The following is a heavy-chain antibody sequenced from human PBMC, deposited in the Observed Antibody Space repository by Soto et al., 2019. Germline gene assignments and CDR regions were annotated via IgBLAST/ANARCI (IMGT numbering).Heavy chain of an antibody. V-gene: IGHV4-59*08. CDR3: ARHRRDIVVVPAHYFDY. D-gene: IGHD2-2*01. CDR2: IYYSGST. J-gene: IGHJ4*02. CDR1: GGSISSYY. Sequence: SETLSLTCTVSGGSISSYYWSWIRQPPGKGLEWIGYIYYSGSTNYNPSLKSRVTISVDTSKNQFSLKLSSVTAADTAVYYCARHRRDIVVVPAHYFDYWGQGTLVTVSS.